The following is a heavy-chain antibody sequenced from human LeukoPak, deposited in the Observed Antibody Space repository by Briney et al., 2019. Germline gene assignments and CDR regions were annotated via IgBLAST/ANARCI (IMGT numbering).Heavy chain of an antibody. CDR3: ARSRGSYLGLDWFDP. CDR1: GFTFSSYS. V-gene: IGHV3-7*01. J-gene: IGHJ5*02. D-gene: IGHD1-26*01. Sequence: PGGSLRLSCAASGFTFSSYSMSWVRQAPGKGLEWVANIKQDGSEKYYVDSVKGRFTISRDNAKNSLYLQMNSLRAEDTAVYYCARSRGSYLGLDWFDPWGQGTLVTVSS. CDR2: IKQDGSEK.